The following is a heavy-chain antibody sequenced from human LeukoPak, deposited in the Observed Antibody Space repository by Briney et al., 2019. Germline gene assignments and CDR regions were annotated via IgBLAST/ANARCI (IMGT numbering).Heavy chain of an antibody. D-gene: IGHD1-26*01. J-gene: IGHJ4*02. CDR2: IIPIFGTT. V-gene: IGHV1-69*05. Sequence: SVKVSCKASGGTFSSYAISWVRQAPGQGLEWMGRIIPIFGTTNYAQKFQGRVTITTDESTSTAYMELSSLRSEDTAVYYCARGSGSSALFDYWGQGTLVTVSS. CDR1: GGTFSSYA. CDR3: ARGSGSSALFDY.